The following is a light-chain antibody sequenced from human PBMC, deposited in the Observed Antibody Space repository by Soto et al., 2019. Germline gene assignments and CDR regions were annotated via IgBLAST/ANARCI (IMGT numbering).Light chain of an antibody. Sequence: QSVLTQPPSASGSLGQSVTISCTGTSSDIGTYDYVSWYQQHPGRAPKLIIFEVSKRPLGVPDRFSGSKSGNTASLIVSGLQPDDEAEYHCTSYTDDDFTFVFGTGTKLTVL. CDR1: SSDIGTYDY. CDR3: TSYTDDDFTFV. CDR2: EVS. V-gene: IGLV2-8*01. J-gene: IGLJ1*01.